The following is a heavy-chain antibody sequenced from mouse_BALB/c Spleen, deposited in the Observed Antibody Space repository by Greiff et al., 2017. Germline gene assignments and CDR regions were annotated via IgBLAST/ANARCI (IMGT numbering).Heavy chain of an antibody. CDR2: ISSGSSTI. CDR3: ARKRYDGDYYAMDY. V-gene: IGHV5-17*02. J-gene: IGHJ4*01. Sequence: EVKVVESGGGLVQPGGSRKLSCAASGFTFSSFGMHWVRQAPEKGLEWVAYISSGSSTIYYADTVKGRFTISRDNPKNTLFLQMTSLRSEDTAMYYCARKRYDGDYYAMDYWGQGTSVTVSS. CDR1: GFTFSSFG. D-gene: IGHD2-14*01.